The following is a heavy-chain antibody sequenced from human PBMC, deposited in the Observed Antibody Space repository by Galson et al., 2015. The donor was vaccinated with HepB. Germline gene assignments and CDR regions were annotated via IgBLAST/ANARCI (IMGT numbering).Heavy chain of an antibody. CDR2: ITGSGGNT. Sequence: LRLSCATSGFIFSNYAMSWVRQAPGKGLEWVSTITGSGGNTYDADSVKGRFIISRDKSKNTLYLQMNSLRAEDTAVYYCAKARNSVVVMTAPDFDSWGQGSLVTVSS. V-gene: IGHV3-23*01. CDR1: GFIFSNYA. D-gene: IGHD2-21*02. J-gene: IGHJ4*02. CDR3: AKARNSVVVMTAPDFDS.